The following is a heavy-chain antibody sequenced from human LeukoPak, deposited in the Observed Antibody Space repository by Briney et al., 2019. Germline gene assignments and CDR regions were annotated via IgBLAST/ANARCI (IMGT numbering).Heavy chain of an antibody. Sequence: PSETLSLTCAVYGGSFSGYYWSWIRQPPGEGLEWIGEINHSGSTNYNPSLKSRVTISVDTSKNQFSLKLSSVTAADTAVYYCARAIRNFWFDPWGQGTLVTVSS. CDR1: GGSFSGYY. D-gene: IGHD4-11*01. J-gene: IGHJ5*02. V-gene: IGHV4-34*01. CDR3: ARAIRNFWFDP. CDR2: INHSGST.